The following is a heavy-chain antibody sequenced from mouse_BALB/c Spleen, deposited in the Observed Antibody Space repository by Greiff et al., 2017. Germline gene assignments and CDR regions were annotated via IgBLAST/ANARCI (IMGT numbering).Heavy chain of an antibody. CDR1: GYTFTSYW. CDR3: ARGKDY. J-gene: IGHJ2*01. CDR2: IYPGDGDT. Sequence: QVQLKESGAELARPGASVKLSCKASGYTFTSYWMQWVKQRPGQGLEWIGAIYPGDGDTRYTQKFKGKATLTADKSSSTAYMQLSSLASEDSAVYYCARGKDYWGQGTTLTVSS. V-gene: IGHV1-87*01.